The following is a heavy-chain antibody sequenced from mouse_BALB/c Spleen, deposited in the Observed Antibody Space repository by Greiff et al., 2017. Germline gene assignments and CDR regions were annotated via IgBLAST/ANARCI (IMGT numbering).Heavy chain of an antibody. CDR2: INPGSGGT. CDR1: GYAFTNYL. J-gene: IGHJ4*01. V-gene: IGHV1-54*03. Sequence: VQLQQSGAELVRPGTSVKVSCKASGYAFTNYLIEWVKQRPGQGLEWIGVINPGSGGTNYNEKFKGKATLTADKSSSTAYMQLSSLTSDDSAVYFCARFDYGRSYAMDYWGQGTSVTVSS. CDR3: ARFDYGRSYAMDY. D-gene: IGHD1-1*01.